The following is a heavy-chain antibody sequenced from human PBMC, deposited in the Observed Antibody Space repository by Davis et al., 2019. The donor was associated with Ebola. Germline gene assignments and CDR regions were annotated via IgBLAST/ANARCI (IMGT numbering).Heavy chain of an antibody. Sequence: MLSETLSLTCTVSGGSVSSASYYWSWIRQPPGKGLEWIGYIYYSGSTNYNPSLQSRVTISVDTSKNQFSLRLSPVTAADMAVYFCARDFSAYGDYYYYFDYWGQGTLVTVSS. CDR1: GGSVSSASYY. CDR2: IYYSGST. V-gene: IGHV4-61*01. J-gene: IGHJ4*02. D-gene: IGHD4-17*01. CDR3: ARDFSAYGDYYYYFDY.